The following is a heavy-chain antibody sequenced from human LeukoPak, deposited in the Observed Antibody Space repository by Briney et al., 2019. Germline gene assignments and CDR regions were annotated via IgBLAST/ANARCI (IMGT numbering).Heavy chain of an antibody. V-gene: IGHV1-46*01. J-gene: IGHJ4*02. CDR2: INPSGDST. Sequence: ASVKVSCKASGYTFTSYYTHWVRQAPGQGLEWMGIINPSGDSTSYAQKFQGRVTMTRDTSTSTVYMELSSLRSEDTAVYYCARGATMVPGGYWGQGTLVTVSS. CDR1: GYTFTSYY. D-gene: IGHD3-10*01. CDR3: ARGATMVPGGY.